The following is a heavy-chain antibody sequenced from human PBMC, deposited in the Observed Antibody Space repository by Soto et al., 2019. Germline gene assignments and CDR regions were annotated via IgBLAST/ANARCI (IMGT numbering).Heavy chain of an antibody. V-gene: IGHV1-18*01. J-gene: IGHJ3*02. Sequence: ASVKVSCKASGYTFTSYGISWVRQAPGQGLEWMGWISAYNGNTNYAQKLQGRVTMTTDTSTSTACMELRSLRSDDTAVYYCARAAPSIAAAGTYAFHIWGEGTMVTV. D-gene: IGHD6-13*01. CDR2: ISAYNGNT. CDR1: GYTFTSYG. CDR3: ARAAPSIAAAGTYAFHI.